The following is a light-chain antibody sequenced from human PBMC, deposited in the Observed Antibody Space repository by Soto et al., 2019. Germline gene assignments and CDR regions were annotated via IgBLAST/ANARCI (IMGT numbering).Light chain of an antibody. CDR1: SSNIGSNY. CDR3: ATWDLTLSAGVL. J-gene: IGLJ2*01. V-gene: IGLV1-47*01. CDR2: RND. Sequence: QSVLTQAPSASGTPGQRVTISCSGSSSNIGSNYVYWYQKLPGTAPKVLIYRNDQRPSGVPDRFSGSKSGTSASLAISGLRSEDEADYYCATWDLTLSAGVLFGGGTKLTVL.